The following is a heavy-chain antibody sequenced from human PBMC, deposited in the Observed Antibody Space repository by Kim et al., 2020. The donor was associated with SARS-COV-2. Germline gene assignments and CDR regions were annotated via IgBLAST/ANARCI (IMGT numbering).Heavy chain of an antibody. V-gene: IGHV7-4-1*02. J-gene: IGHJ4*02. CDR3: ARVYSNYCFDY. D-gene: IGHD4-4*01. Sequence: PTYAQGFTGRFVFSWDTSVSTGYLQISSLKAEDSAVYYCARVYSNYCFDYWGQGTLVTVSS. CDR2: P.